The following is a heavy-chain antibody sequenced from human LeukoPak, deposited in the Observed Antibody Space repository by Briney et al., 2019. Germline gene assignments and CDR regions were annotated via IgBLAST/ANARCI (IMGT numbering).Heavy chain of an antibody. D-gene: IGHD4-23*01. CDR1: GFTFSSYW. CDR2: IKQDGSEK. V-gene: IGHV3-7*01. CDR3: ARASDYGGPQGPYFDY. J-gene: IGHJ4*02. Sequence: GALRLSCAASGFTFSSYWMSWVRQAPGKGLEWVANIKQDGSEKYYVDSVKGRFTISRDNAKNSLYLQMNSLRAEDTAVYYCARASDYGGPQGPYFDYWGQGTLVTVSS.